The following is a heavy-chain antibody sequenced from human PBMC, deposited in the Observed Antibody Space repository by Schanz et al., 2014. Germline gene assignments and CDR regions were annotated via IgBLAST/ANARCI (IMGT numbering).Heavy chain of an antibody. CDR1: GFTFSSYA. Sequence: EVQLLESGGGLVQPGGSLRLSCAASGFTFSSYAMSWVRQVPGKGLEWLSYIATSSSTRHYADSVKGRVTISRDNSENTLYLQMNSLSADDTAVFYCAKGMGYCSGGTCYDYYYYGLDVWGQGTTVTVSS. D-gene: IGHD2-15*01. V-gene: IGHV3-23*05. CDR3: AKGMGYCSGGTCYDYYYYGLDV. CDR2: IATSSSTR. J-gene: IGHJ6*02.